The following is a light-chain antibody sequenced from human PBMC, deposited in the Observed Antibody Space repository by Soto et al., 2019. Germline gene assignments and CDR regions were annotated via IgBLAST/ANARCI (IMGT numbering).Light chain of an antibody. CDR1: SSDIGASNY. J-gene: IGLJ3*02. CDR3: STHGSYSTL. CDR2: DVG. Sequence: QAVVTQPASVSRSPGQSITISCTGTSSDIGASNYVSWYQQHPGKAPRLMLYDVGNRPSGVSDRFSASKSGNTGSLTSSWLQAEDEADYYCSTHGSYSTLFGGGTKLTVL. V-gene: IGLV2-14*01.